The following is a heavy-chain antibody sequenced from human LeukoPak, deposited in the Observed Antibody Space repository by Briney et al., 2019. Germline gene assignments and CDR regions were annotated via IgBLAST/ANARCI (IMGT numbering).Heavy chain of an antibody. V-gene: IGHV4-39*07. Sequence: SETLSLTCTVSGGSISSSSNFWGWIRQPPGKGLEWIGSIFYSGSTYHSPSLKSRVTISVDTSNNQFSLKLSSVTAADTAVYYCARDGAHKNHYYSYYYMDVWGKGTTVTVSS. J-gene: IGHJ6*03. CDR1: GGSISSSSNF. CDR3: ARDGAHKNHYYSYYYMDV. CDR2: IFYSGST. D-gene: IGHD3-16*01.